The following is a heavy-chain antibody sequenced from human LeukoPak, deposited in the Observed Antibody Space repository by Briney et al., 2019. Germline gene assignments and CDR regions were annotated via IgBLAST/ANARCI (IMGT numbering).Heavy chain of an antibody. Sequence: GGSLRLSCAASGFTFSSYEMNWVRQAPGKGLEWVSYISSSGRTIYYEDSVKGRFSISRDNAKNSLYLQMNSVRAEDTAVYYCAKAFYYASGNYDFWGQGTLVSVAS. CDR3: AKAFYYASGNYDF. J-gene: IGHJ4*02. CDR1: GFTFSSYE. V-gene: IGHV3-48*03. CDR2: ISSSGRTI. D-gene: IGHD3-10*01.